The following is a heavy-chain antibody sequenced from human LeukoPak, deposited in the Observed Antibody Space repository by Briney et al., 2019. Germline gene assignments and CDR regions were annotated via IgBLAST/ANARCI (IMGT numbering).Heavy chain of an antibody. V-gene: IGHV4-39*07. CDR3: ARGLLRFPLYYYGMDV. D-gene: IGHD5-12*01. CDR2: MYYSGTT. Sequence: SETLSLTCTVSGGSISSSSYYWGWIRQPPGKGLEWIGSMYYSGTTYYNPSLKSRVTISVDTSKNQFSLKLSSVTAADTAVYYCARGLLRFPLYYYGMDVWGQGTTVTVSS. J-gene: IGHJ6*02. CDR1: GGSISSSSYY.